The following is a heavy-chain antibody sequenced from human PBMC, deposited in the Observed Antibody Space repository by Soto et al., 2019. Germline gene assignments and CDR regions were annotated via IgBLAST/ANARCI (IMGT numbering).Heavy chain of an antibody. V-gene: IGHV3-30*18. J-gene: IGHJ4*02. Sequence: LRLSFAASGFTFSSYGMHWVRQAPGKGLEWVAVISYDGSNKYYADSVKGRFTISRDNSKNTLYLQMNSLRAEDTAVYYCAKGEGFGESFFDYWGQGTLVTVSS. CDR2: ISYDGSNK. CDR1: GFTFSSYG. D-gene: IGHD3-10*01. CDR3: AKGEGFGESFFDY.